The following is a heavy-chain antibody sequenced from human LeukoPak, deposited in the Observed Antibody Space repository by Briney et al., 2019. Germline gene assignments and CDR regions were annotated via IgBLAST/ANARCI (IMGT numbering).Heavy chain of an antibody. CDR1: GGSISSYY. Sequence: SETLSLTCTVSGGSISSYYWSWLRQPPGKGLEWMGYIYYSGSTNYNPSLTSRVTISVDTSKNQFSLKLSSVTAADTAVYYCARGTMEWLFSGYYYYYMDVWGKGTTVTVSS. CDR3: ARGTMEWLFSGYYYYYMDV. CDR2: IYYSGST. V-gene: IGHV4-59*01. J-gene: IGHJ6*03. D-gene: IGHD3-3*01.